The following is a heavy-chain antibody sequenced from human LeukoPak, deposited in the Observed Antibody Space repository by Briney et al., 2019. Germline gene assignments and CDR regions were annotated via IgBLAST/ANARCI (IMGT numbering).Heavy chain of an antibody. CDR2: LDQDGSER. CDR3: ASYYDALVGDACDI. Sequence: GRSLTLSCAASGFPSMTNWMAGVGQPPGKGLDGVANLDQDGSERYYLDSVEGRFTISRDNAKTSLYLQMNTLRGEDRGVYYCASYYDALVGDACDIWRQGTMVRVPS. J-gene: IGHJ3*02. D-gene: IGHD3-22*01. CDR1: GFPSMTNW. V-gene: IGHV3-7*01.